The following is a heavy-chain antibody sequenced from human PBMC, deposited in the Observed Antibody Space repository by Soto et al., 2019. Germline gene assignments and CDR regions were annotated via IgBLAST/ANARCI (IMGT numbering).Heavy chain of an antibody. D-gene: IGHD5-12*01. V-gene: IGHV3-30*18. Sequence: PGGSLRLSCEASGFTLSSYGMHWVRQAPGRGLEWVAVISYDGSNKYYADSVKGRFTISRDNSKNTLFLQMNSLRAEDTAVYYCAKGSGYDYGLDYWGRGTLVTSPQ. J-gene: IGHJ4*02. CDR2: ISYDGSNK. CDR1: GFTLSSYG. CDR3: AKGSGYDYGLDY.